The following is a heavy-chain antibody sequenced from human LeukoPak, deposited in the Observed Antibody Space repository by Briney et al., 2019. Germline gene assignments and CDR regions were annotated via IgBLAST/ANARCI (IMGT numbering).Heavy chain of an antibody. CDR3: ARVYGPSHFDY. CDR1: GYTFTSYA. V-gene: IGHV1-3*01. Sequence: ASAKVSCKASGYTFTSYAMHWVRQAPGQRLEWMGWINAGNGNTKYSQKFQGRVTITRDTSASTAYMELSSLRSEDTAVYYCARVYGPSHFDYWGQGTLVTVSS. J-gene: IGHJ4*02. D-gene: IGHD4-17*01. CDR2: INAGNGNT.